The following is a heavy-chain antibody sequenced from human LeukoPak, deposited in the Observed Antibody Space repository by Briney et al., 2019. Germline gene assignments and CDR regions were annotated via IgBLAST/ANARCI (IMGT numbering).Heavy chain of an antibody. CDR2: IYYSGST. V-gene: IGHV4-39*07. CDR1: GDSISSRSNY. Sequence: SETLSLTCTVSGDSISSRSNYWGWIRQPPGKGLEWIGSIYYSGSTNYNPSLKSRVTISVDTSKNQFSLKLSSVTAADTAVYYCARLVSSSGTVDYWGQGTLVTVSS. J-gene: IGHJ4*02. CDR3: ARLVSSSGTVDY. D-gene: IGHD6-25*01.